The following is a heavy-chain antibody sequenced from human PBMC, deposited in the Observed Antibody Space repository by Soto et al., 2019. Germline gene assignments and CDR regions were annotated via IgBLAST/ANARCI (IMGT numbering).Heavy chain of an antibody. V-gene: IGHV3-21*04. J-gene: IGHJ6*02. D-gene: IGHD2-2*01. CDR2: ISSSSSYI. CDR3: ANEILPLYYYYGMDV. CDR1: GFTFSSYS. Sequence: PGGSLRLSCAASGFTFSSYSMNWVRQAPGKGLEWVSSISSSSSYIYYADSVKGRFTISRDNAKNSLYLQMNSLRAEDTAVYYCANEILPLYYYYGMDVWGQGTTVTCSS.